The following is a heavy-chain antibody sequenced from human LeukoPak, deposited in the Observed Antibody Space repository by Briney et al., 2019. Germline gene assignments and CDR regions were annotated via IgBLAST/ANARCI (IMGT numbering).Heavy chain of an antibody. Sequence: SVKVSCKASGGTFSSYAINWVRQAPGQGLEWMGGIIPIFGTANYAQKFQGRVTITADESTSTAYMELSSLRSEDTAVYYCARGRGYDSSGYPHAFDYWGQGTLVTVSS. V-gene: IGHV1-69*13. CDR1: GGTFSSYA. CDR2: IIPIFGTA. D-gene: IGHD3-22*01. CDR3: ARGRGYDSSGYPHAFDY. J-gene: IGHJ4*02.